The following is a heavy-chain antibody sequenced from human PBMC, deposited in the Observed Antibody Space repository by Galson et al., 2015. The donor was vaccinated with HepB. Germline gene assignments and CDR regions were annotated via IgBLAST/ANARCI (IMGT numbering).Heavy chain of an antibody. CDR2: IIPIFGTA. CDR1: GGTFSSYA. CDR3: ARDDTYYYDSSGYYDY. V-gene: IGHV1-69*13. Sequence: SVKVSCKASGGTFSSYAISWVRQAPGQGLEWMGGIIPIFGTANYAQKFQGRVTITADESTSTAYMELSSLRSEDTAVYYCARDDTYYYDSSGYYDYWGQGTLVTVSS. J-gene: IGHJ4*02. D-gene: IGHD3-22*01.